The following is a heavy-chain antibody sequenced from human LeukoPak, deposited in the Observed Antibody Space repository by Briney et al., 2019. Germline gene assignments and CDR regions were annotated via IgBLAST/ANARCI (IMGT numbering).Heavy chain of an antibody. D-gene: IGHD6-13*01. CDR1: GYSISSGYY. CDR3: AREYRSSWYLNWFDP. CDR2: IYNSGST. V-gene: IGHV4-38-2*02. J-gene: IGHJ5*02. Sequence: SETLSLTCTVSGYSISSGYYWGWIRQSPGKGLEWIGSIYNSGSTYYDPSLKSRVTISIDTSKNQFSLKLSSVTAADTAVYYCAREYRSSWYLNWFDPWGQGTLVTVSS.